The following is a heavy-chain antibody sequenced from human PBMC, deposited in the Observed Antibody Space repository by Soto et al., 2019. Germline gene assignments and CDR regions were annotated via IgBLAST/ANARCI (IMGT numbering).Heavy chain of an antibody. J-gene: IGHJ4*02. CDR1: GFTFSSYG. CDR2: IWYDGSNK. CDR3: AREYYDILTGYPTYYFDY. Sequence: GGSLRLSCAASGFTFSSYGMHWVRQAPGKGLEWVAVIWYDGSNKYYADSVKGRFTISRDNSKNTLYLQMNSLRAEDTAVYYCAREYYDILTGYPTYYFDYWGQGTLVTVSS. V-gene: IGHV3-33*01. D-gene: IGHD3-9*01.